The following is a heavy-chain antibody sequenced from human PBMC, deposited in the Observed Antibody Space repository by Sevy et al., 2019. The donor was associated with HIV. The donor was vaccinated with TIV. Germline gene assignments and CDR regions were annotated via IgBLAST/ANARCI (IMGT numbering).Heavy chain of an antibody. CDR2: IDGNGDTI. CDR3: ARDHVKDGDLGDYYYFAMDV. J-gene: IGHJ6*02. V-gene: IGHV3-11*01. CDR1: GFTFSDYY. Sequence: GGSLRLSCAASGFTFSDYYMSWIRQAPGKGLQWISYIDGNGDTIYYADSLKGRFTISRDNDKNSLYLQMNSLRAEDTAVYYCARDHVKDGDLGDYYYFAMDVWGQGTTVTVSS. D-gene: IGHD4-17*01.